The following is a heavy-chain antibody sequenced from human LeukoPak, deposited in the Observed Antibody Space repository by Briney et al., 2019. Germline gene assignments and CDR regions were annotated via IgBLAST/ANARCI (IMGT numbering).Heavy chain of an antibody. D-gene: IGHD1-26*01. CDR2: ISGSSTYT. CDR3: ARVGSRGYYFDY. Sequence: GSLRLSCASSGFTFSDYYMSWIRQAPGKGLEWVSHISGSSTYTNYADSVKGRFTISRDNANNSLYLQMNSLTAEDTAVFYCARVGSRGYYFDYWGQGTLVTVSS. J-gene: IGHJ4*02. V-gene: IGHV3-11*06. CDR1: GFTFSDYY.